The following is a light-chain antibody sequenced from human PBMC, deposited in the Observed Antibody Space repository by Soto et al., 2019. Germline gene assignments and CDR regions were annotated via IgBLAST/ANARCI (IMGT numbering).Light chain of an antibody. Sequence: DIQMTQSPSTLSASVGDRVTITCRASQSISSWLAWYQQKTGKAPKLLIYDASSLESGVPSRLSGSGSGTEFTLTISSLQPDDFATYYCQQYNSYSRVYTFGQGTKLEIK. J-gene: IGKJ2*01. CDR3: QQYNSYSRVYT. CDR1: QSISSW. V-gene: IGKV1-5*01. CDR2: DAS.